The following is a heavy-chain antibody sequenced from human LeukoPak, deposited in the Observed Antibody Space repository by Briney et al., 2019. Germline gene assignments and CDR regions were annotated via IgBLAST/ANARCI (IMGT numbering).Heavy chain of an antibody. J-gene: IGHJ4*02. CDR1: GFTFSTYW. V-gene: IGHV3-74*01. CDR3: ASASSHRTAAGGDY. D-gene: IGHD6-13*01. CDR2: INGDGGSR. Sequence: RGSLRLSCAASGFTFSTYWMHWVRQAPGKGLVWVSRINGDGGSRNYADSVKGRFTISRDNAKNTLYLQMSSLRVEDTAVYYCASASSHRTAAGGDYWGQGTLVTAST.